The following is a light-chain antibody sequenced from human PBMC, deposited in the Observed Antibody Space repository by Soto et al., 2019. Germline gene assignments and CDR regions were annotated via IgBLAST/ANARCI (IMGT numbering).Light chain of an antibody. CDR2: GAS. V-gene: IGKV3-20*01. J-gene: IGKJ1*01. CDR1: QSVSSSY. CDR3: QQYGSSPWT. Sequence: EIVLTQSPGTLSLSPGERATLSCRASQSVSSSYLAWYQQKPGQAPRLLIYGASSRATGIPDRFSGSGSGTDFTLTISRLEPEHFAVYYCQQYGSSPWTFGQGTKVDI.